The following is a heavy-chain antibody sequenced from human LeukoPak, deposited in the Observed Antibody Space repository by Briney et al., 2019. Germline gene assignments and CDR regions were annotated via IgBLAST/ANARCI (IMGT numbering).Heavy chain of an antibody. CDR3: TTGGGGPPAYYYYYYGMDV. V-gene: IGHV3-21*01. J-gene: IGHJ6*02. CDR2: ISSGSSYI. D-gene: IGHD2-15*01. CDR1: GFTFSSYS. Sequence: GGSLRLSCAASGFTFSSYSMNWVRQAPGKGLEWVSSISSGSSYIYYADSVKGRFTISRDNAKNSLYLQMNSLRAEDTAVYYCTTGGGGPPAYYYYYYGMDVWGQGTTVTVSS.